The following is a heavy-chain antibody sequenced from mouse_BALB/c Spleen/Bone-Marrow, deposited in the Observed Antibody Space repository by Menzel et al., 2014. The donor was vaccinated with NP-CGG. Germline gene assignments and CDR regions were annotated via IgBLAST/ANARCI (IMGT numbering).Heavy chain of an antibody. CDR1: GYTFTNYW. CDR2: IDPSDSET. J-gene: IGHJ1*01. V-gene: IGHV1-69*02. Sequence: QVQLQQPGAEFVKPGAPVKLSCKASGYTFTNYWMNWVKQRPGRGLEWIGRIDPSDSETHYNQKFKDKATLTGDKSSSTAYIQLSSLTSEDSAVYYCARGYYGRTYGWYFDVWGAGTTVTVSS. CDR3: ARGYYGRTYGWYFDV. D-gene: IGHD1-1*01.